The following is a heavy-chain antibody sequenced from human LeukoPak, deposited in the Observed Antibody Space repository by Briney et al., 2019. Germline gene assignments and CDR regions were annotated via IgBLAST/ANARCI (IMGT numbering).Heavy chain of an antibody. CDR3: ATKQWLAPPPDS. V-gene: IGHV3-74*01. CDR2: INTDGTVT. D-gene: IGHD6-19*01. J-gene: IGHJ4*02. CDR1: GFTFSKYW. Sequence: GGSLRLSCAASGFTFSKYWMLWVRQAPRKGLESVSRINTDGTVTTYADSVKGRFTVSRDNADNTMFLQMNSVRDEDTAVYYCATKQWLAPPPDSWGQGTPVTVSS.